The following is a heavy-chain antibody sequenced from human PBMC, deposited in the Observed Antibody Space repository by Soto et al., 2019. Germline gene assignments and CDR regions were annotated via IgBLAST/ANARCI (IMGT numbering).Heavy chain of an antibody. V-gene: IGHV2-5*02. Sequence: QITLKESGPTLVRPTQTLTLTYTFSGFSLSTSGVGVGWIRQPPGKALDWLALIYWDDDMRYRPSLKSRLTITKDTSKNQVVLTMTNMDPVDTATYYCAHSRCGGDCLQSYSSHYYYGMDVWGQGTTVTVSS. CDR1: GFSLSTSGVG. CDR2: IYWDDDM. D-gene: IGHD2-21*02. CDR3: AHSRCGGDCLQSYSSHYYYGMDV. J-gene: IGHJ6*02.